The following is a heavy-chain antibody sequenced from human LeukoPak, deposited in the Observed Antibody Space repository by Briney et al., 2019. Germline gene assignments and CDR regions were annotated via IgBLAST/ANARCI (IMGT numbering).Heavy chain of an antibody. D-gene: IGHD1-1*01. V-gene: IGHV3-74*01. CDR2: IKSDGSST. CDR1: GFTFSSYW. Sequence: GGSLRLSCAASGFTFSSYWMHWVRQAPGKGLVWVSRIKSDGSSTNYADSVKGRFTISRDNAKNTLYLQMNSLRAEDTAVYYCARDLNWDLFDYWGQGTLVTLSS. CDR3: ARDLNWDLFDY. J-gene: IGHJ4*02.